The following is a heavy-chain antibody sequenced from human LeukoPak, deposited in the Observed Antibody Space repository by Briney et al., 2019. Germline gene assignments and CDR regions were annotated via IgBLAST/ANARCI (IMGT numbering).Heavy chain of an antibody. J-gene: IGHJ4*02. CDR3: ARDSGGFFFDY. CDR2: ISGSGGST. V-gene: IGHV3-23*01. D-gene: IGHD3-10*01. CDR1: GFTFSSHG. Sequence: GGSLRLSCAASGFTFSSHGMSWVRQAPGKGLEWVSAISGSGGSTYYADSVKGRFTISRDNSKNTLFLQMNSLRAEDTAVYYCARDSGGFFFDYWGQGTLVTVSS.